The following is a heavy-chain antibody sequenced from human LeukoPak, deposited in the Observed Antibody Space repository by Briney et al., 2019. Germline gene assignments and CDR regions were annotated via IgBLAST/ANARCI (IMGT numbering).Heavy chain of an antibody. CDR3: ARPNMVRGVGFDY. CDR1: GYTFTSYD. V-gene: IGHV1-8*01. Sequence: ASVKVSCKASGYTFTSYDINWVRQATGQGLEWMGWMNPNGGNTGYAQKFQGRVTMTRNTSISTAYMELSSLRSEDTAVYYCARPNMVRGVGFDYWGQGTLVTVSS. D-gene: IGHD3-10*01. J-gene: IGHJ4*02. CDR2: MNPNGGNT.